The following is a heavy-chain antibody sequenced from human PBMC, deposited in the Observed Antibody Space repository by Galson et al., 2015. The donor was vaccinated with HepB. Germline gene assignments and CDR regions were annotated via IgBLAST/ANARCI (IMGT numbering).Heavy chain of an antibody. CDR2: IYSGGST. V-gene: IGHV3-53*01. CDR3: ARSARVAAAGYPYDAFDI. Sequence: SLRLSCAASGFTVSSNYMSWVRQAPGKGLEWVSVIYSGGSTNYADSVKGRFTISRDNAKNSLYLQMNSLRAEDTAVYYCARSARVAAAGYPYDAFDIWGQGTMVTVSS. J-gene: IGHJ3*02. CDR1: GFTVSSNY. D-gene: IGHD6-13*01.